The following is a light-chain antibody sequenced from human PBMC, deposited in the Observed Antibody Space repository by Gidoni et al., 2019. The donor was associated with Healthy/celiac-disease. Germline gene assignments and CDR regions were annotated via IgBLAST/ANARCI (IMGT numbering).Light chain of an antibody. J-gene: IGLJ1*01. Sequence: QSALTQPAPVSGSPGQSITISCTGTSSDVGSYNLVSWYQQHPGKAPNLMIYEVSKRPSGVSNRFSGSKSGNTASLTISGLQAEDEADYYCCSYAGSSTYVFGTGTKVTVL. CDR2: EVS. V-gene: IGLV2-23*02. CDR1: SSDVGSYNL. CDR3: CSYAGSSTYV.